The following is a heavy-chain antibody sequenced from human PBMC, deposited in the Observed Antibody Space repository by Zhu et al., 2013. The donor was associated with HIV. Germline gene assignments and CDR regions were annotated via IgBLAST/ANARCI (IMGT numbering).Heavy chain of an antibody. CDR3: ARERRGRDYYYMDV. Sequence: QVQLVQSGAEVKKPGASVKVSCKASGYTFTSYYMHWVRQAPGQGLEWMGIINPSGGSTSYAQKFQGRVTMTRDTSTSTVYMELSSLRSEDTAVYYCARERRGRDYYYMDVWGKGTTGHRLL. CDR1: GYTFTSYY. CDR2: INPSGGST. V-gene: IGHV1-46*01. J-gene: IGHJ6*03.